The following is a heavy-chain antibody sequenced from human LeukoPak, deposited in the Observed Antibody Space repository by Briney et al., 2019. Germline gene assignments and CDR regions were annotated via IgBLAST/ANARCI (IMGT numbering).Heavy chain of an antibody. Sequence: SETLSLTCTVSGYSISSGYYWGWIRQPPGKGLEWIGSIYHSGSTYYNPSLKSRVTISVDTSKNQFSLKLSSVTAADTAVYYCARGTAAGLYYYYMDVWGKGTTVTVSS. CDR1: GYSISSGYY. V-gene: IGHV4-38-2*02. CDR3: ARGTAAGLYYYYMDV. J-gene: IGHJ6*03. D-gene: IGHD6-13*01. CDR2: IYHSGST.